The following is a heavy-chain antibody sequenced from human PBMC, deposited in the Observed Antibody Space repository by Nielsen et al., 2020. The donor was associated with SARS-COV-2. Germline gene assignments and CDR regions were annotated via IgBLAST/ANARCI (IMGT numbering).Heavy chain of an antibody. J-gene: IGHJ3*02. CDR3: AREAPDYYDTTLGGAFDI. D-gene: IGHD3-22*01. CDR2: IWYDGSNK. Sequence: WIRQPPGKGLEWVAVIWYDGSNKYYADSVKGRFTISRDNGENSLYLEMNSLRDEDTAIYYCAREAPDYYDTTLGGAFDIWGQGTMVTVSS. V-gene: IGHV3-33*01.